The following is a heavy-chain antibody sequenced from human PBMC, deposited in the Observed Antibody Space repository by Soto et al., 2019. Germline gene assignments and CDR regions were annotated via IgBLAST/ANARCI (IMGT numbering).Heavy chain of an antibody. J-gene: IGHJ4*02. D-gene: IGHD2-2*01. CDR3: ARRYCSSTSCRFDY. CDR1: GGSISSGDYY. Sequence: PSETLSLTCTVSGGSISSGDYYWSWIRQPPGKGLEWIGYIYYSGSTYYNPSLKGRVTISVDTSKNQFSLKLSSVTAADTAVYYCARRYCSSTSCRFDYWGQGTLVTVS. V-gene: IGHV4-30-4*01. CDR2: IYYSGST.